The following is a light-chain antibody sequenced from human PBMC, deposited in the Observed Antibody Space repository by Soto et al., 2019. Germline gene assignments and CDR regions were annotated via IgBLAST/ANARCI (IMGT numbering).Light chain of an antibody. CDR3: CSYAPTTTFV. CDR1: SSDVGSYNL. Sequence: QAVLTQPASVSGSPGQSIAISCSGTSSDVGSYNLVSWYQQHPGKAPKLMIYEGDKRPSGVSDRFSGSKSGNTASLTISGLQADDEADYYCCSYAPTTTFVFGTGTKLTVL. V-gene: IGLV2-23*03. J-gene: IGLJ1*01. CDR2: EGD.